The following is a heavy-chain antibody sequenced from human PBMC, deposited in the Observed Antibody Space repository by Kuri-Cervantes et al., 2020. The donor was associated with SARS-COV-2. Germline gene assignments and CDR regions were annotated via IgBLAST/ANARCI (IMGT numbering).Heavy chain of an antibody. J-gene: IGHJ4*02. D-gene: IGHD3-10*01. CDR1: GYTFTNYA. V-gene: IGHV1-3*01. CDR2: INADNGNT. Sequence: ASVKVSCKASGYTFTNYAMHWVRQAPGQRLEWMAWINADNGNTKYSQKFQGRVTITADESTSTAYMELSSLRSEDTAVYYCASWNYYGSGEGNYFDYWGQGNLVTVSS. CDR3: ASWNYYGSGEGNYFDY.